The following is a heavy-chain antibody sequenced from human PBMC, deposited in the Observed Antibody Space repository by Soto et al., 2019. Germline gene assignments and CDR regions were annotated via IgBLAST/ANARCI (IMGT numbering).Heavy chain of an antibody. CDR1: GGSISSGGYY. CDR3: ARVGGLMVPYRNYYGMDV. J-gene: IGHJ6*02. V-gene: IGHV4-31*03. Sequence: SETLSHTCTVSGGSISSGGYYWSWIRQHPGKGLEWIGYIYYSGSTYYNPSLKSRVTISVDTSKNQFSLKLSSATAADTAVYYCARVGGLMVPYRNYYGMDVWGQGTTVTVAS. D-gene: IGHD3-16*02. CDR2: IYYSGST.